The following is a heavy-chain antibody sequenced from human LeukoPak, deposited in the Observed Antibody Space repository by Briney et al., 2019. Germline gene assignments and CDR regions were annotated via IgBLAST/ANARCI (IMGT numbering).Heavy chain of an antibody. D-gene: IGHD2-8*01. CDR1: GGSISSGGYQ. V-gene: IGHV4-31*03. J-gene: IGHJ5*02. CDR3: ARGVPVLIVLTVYAALPFDP. CDR2: IYYSGST. Sequence: PSQTLSLTCTVSGGSISSGGYQWSWIRQHPGKGLEWIGYIYYSGSTYYNPSLKSRVTISVDTSKNQFSLKLSSVTAADTAVYYCARGVPVLIVLTVYAALPFDPWGQGTLVTASS.